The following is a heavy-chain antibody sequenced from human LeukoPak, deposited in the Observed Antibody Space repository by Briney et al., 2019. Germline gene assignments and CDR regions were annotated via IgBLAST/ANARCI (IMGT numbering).Heavy chain of an antibody. CDR1: GFSFRSFA. CDR3: ARTIAQYTNSWLYYYYGLDV. Sequence: GGSLRLSCTASGFSFRSFAMSWVRQAPGQGLEWVSSISGGGEDTYYADSVKGRFTISRDNSETTLYLQMNSLGADDTALYYCARTIAQYTNSWLYYYYGLDVWGQGTTVTVSS. V-gene: IGHV3-23*01. CDR2: ISGGGEDT. J-gene: IGHJ6*02. D-gene: IGHD6-13*01.